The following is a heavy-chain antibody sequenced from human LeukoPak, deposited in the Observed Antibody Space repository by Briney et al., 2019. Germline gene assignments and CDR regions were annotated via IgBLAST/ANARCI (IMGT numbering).Heavy chain of an antibody. CDR3: ARGWLEDYYYYYGMDV. D-gene: IGHD6-19*01. J-gene: IGHJ6*02. V-gene: IGHV3-48*01. CDR1: GFTFSSYS. CDR2: ISSSSSTI. Sequence: GGSLRLSCAASGFTFSSYSMNWVRQAPGKGLEWVSYISSSSSTIYYADSVKGRFTISRDNAKNLLYLQMNSLRAEDTAVYYCARGWLEDYYYYYGMDVWGQGTTVTVSS.